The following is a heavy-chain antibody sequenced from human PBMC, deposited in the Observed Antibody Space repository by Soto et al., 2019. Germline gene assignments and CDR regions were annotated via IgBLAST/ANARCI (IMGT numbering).Heavy chain of an antibody. CDR1: VFTFSSYG. V-gene: IGHV3-33*01. J-gene: IGHJ4*02. CDR3: ARVPTVTPVFFDY. CDR2: IWYDGSNK. D-gene: IGHD4-17*01. Sequence: GGSLRLSCAASVFTFSSYGMHWVRQAPGKGLEWVAVIWYDGSNKYYADSVKGRFTISRDNSKNTLYLQMNSLRAEDTAVYYCARVPTVTPVFFDYWGQGTLVTVSS.